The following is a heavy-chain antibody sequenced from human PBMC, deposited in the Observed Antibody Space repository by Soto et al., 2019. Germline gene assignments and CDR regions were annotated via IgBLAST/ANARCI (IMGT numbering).Heavy chain of an antibody. J-gene: IGHJ3*02. CDR2: IYSGGST. CDR3: ARYKVATIGAFDM. Sequence: GGSLRLSCAASGFTFSSNYMSWVRQAPGKGLEWVSIIYSGGSTYYADSVKGRFNLSRDNSKNTLYLQMNSLRAEDTAVYYCARYKVATIGAFDMWGQGTMVTVSS. CDR1: GFTFSSNY. D-gene: IGHD5-12*01. V-gene: IGHV3-66*01.